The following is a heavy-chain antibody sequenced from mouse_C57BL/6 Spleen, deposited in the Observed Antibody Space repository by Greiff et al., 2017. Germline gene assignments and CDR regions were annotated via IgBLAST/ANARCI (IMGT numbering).Heavy chain of an antibody. Sequence: QVQLQQPGAELVKPGASVKLSCKASGYTFTSYWMHWVKQRPGQGLEWIGMIHPNSGSTNYNEKFKSKATLTVDKSSSTAYMQLSSLTSEDSAVYYCARWGYDYDAWFAYWGQGTLVTVSA. D-gene: IGHD2-4*01. V-gene: IGHV1-64*01. J-gene: IGHJ3*01. CDR3: ARWGYDYDAWFAY. CDR1: GYTFTSYW. CDR2: IHPNSGST.